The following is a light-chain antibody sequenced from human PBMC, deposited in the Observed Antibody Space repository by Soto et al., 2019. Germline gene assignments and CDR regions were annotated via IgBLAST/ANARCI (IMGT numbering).Light chain of an antibody. CDR3: QQYNGYSRT. CDR2: DAS. J-gene: IGKJ1*01. CDR1: QSIGTS. V-gene: IGKV1-5*01. Sequence: DIQMTQSPPTLSASVGDRVTITCRASQSIGTSLAWYQQKPGKAPKLLIFDASSLERGVPSRFSGSGSGTAFTLTIRSLQPDDFSTYYCQQYNGYSRTFGQGTKVEIK.